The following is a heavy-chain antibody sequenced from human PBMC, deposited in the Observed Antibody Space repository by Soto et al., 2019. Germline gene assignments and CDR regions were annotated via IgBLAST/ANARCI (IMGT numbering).Heavy chain of an antibody. CDR2: IIPILGIA. V-gene: IGHV1-69*08. CDR1: GGTFSSYT. J-gene: IGHJ5*02. D-gene: IGHD6-13*01. Sequence: QVQLVQSGAEVKKPGSSVKVSCKASGGTFSSYTISWVRQAPGQGLEWMGRIIPILGIANYAQKFQGRVTITADKSTSTAYMELSSLRSEDTAVYYCARDQWSAGTEGSYWFDPWGQGTLVTVSS. CDR3: ARDQWSAGTEGSYWFDP.